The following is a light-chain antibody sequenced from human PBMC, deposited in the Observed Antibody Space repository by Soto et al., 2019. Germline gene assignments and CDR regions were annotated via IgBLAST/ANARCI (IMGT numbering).Light chain of an antibody. J-gene: IGLJ2*01. CDR1: SSDVGGYNY. CDR2: EVS. CDR3: SSYTSTSTVV. Sequence: QSALTQPASVSGSPGQSITISCTGTSSDVGGYNYVSWYQQHPGKAPKLMIYEVSNRPSGVSNRFSGSKSANTASLTISGLQAEDEADYYCSSYTSTSTVVFGGGTKLT. V-gene: IGLV2-14*01.